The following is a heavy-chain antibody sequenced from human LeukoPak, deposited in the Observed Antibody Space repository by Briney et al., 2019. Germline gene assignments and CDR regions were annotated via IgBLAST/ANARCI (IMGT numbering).Heavy chain of an antibody. V-gene: IGHV3-53*01. Sequence: PGGSLRLSCLASGFAFSTYAMNWVRQAPGKGREWVSVIYRDGSTYYADSVKGRFTISRDSSKNTLYLQMNSLRADDTAVYYCARDRGILTEGAFDIWGQGTMVTISS. D-gene: IGHD3-9*01. CDR2: IYRDGST. CDR3: ARDRGILTEGAFDI. J-gene: IGHJ3*02. CDR1: GFAFSTYA.